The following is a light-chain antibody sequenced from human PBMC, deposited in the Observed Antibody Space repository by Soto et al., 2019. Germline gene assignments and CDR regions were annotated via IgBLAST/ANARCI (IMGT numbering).Light chain of an antibody. CDR2: GAS. CDR3: QKYGSSPPIT. CDR1: QNILRN. J-gene: IGKJ5*01. V-gene: IGKV3-15*01. Sequence: IVMTQSPATLSVSPGETATLSCRAPQNILRNLAWYQHKPGQPPRLLLYGASTRATGIPGRFSGSGSGTDFTLTISSLEPEDLAVYYCQKYGSSPPITVGQGTRLEIK.